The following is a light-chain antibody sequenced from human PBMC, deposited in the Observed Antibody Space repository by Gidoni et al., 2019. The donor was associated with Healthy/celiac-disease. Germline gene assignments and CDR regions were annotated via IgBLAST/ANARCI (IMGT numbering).Light chain of an antibody. V-gene: IGKV1-33*01. Sequence: DIQMTQSPSSLSASVGDRVTITCQASQDISNYLNWYQQKPGKAPKLLIYDASNLETGVPSRFSGSGSGTDFTFTISSLQPEDIATYYCQSGPTFGQGTKLEIK. CDR1: QDISNY. CDR3: QSGPT. CDR2: DAS. J-gene: IGKJ2*01.